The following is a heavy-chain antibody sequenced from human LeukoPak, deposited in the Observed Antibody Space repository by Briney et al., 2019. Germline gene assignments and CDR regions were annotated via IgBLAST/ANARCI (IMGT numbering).Heavy chain of an antibody. CDR1: GGSISSGGYS. V-gene: IGHV4-30-2*01. D-gene: IGHD3-22*01. CDR2: IYHSGST. CDR3: ASLTYDYDSLGPA. J-gene: IGHJ5*02. Sequence: SETLSLTCAVSGGSISSGGYSWSWIRQPPGKGLEWIGYIYHSGSTNYNSSLKSRLTISVDTSKNQFSLKLSSVTAADTAVYYCASLTYDYDSLGPAWGQGTLVTVSS.